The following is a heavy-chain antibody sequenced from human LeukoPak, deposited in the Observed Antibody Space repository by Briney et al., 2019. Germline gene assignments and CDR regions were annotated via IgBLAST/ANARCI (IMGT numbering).Heavy chain of an antibody. J-gene: IGHJ6*02. V-gene: IGHV1-69*13. CDR3: ARDLLDGYSSYYYYGMDV. CDR1: GGTFSSYA. CDR2: IIPIFGTA. D-gene: IGHD5-24*01. Sequence: SVKVSCKASGGTFSSYAISWVRQAPGQGLGWMGGIIPIFGTANYAQKFQGRVTITADESTSTAYMELSSLRSEDTAVYYCARDLLDGYSSYYYYGMDVWGQGTTVTVSS.